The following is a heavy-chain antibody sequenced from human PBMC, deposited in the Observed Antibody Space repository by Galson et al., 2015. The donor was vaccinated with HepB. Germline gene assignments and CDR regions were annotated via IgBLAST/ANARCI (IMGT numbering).Heavy chain of an antibody. J-gene: IGHJ6*02. CDR2: ISSDSKTI. CDR1: EFIFSRYS. V-gene: IGHV3-48*04. Sequence: SLRLSCAGSEFIFSRYSMNWVRQAPGKGPEWLAFISSDSKTIYYADSVRGQFTISRDNAKNSLYLQMNNLRAEDTVVYYCAMTLRVYYYGMDVWGQGTTVSVSS. CDR3: AMTLRVYYYGMDV. D-gene: IGHD3-16*01.